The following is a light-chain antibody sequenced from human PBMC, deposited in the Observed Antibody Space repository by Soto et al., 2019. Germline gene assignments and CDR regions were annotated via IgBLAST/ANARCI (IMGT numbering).Light chain of an antibody. CDR2: GAS. Sequence: EIVMTQSPATLPVSPGESATLSCSASQSVSSNLAWYQQKPGQAPRLLIYGASTRATGIPARFSGSGSGTEFTLTISSLQSENFAVYYCQQYNYWPPLTFGGGTKVEIK. V-gene: IGKV3-15*01. J-gene: IGKJ4*01. CDR1: QSVSSN. CDR3: QQYNYWPPLT.